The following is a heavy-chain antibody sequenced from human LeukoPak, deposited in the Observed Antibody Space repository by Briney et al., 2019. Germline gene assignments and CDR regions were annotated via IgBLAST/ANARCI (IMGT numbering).Heavy chain of an antibody. V-gene: IGHV3-74*01. CDR2: IKYDGSKT. CDR3: GRDIAAAGTD. J-gene: IGHJ4*02. CDR1: GFTFSSYW. D-gene: IGHD6-13*01. Sequence: GGSLRLSCEASGFTFSSYWMHWVRQAPGKGLVWVLRIKYDGSKTGYADSVKGRFTISRDNAKNTVYLQMNSLRVEDTAVYYCGRDIAAAGTDWGQGTLVTVSS.